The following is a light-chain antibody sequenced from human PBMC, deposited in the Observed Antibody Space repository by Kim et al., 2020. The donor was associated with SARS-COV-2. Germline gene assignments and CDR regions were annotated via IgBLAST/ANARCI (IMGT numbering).Light chain of an antibody. CDR3: QQYGGSPT. V-gene: IGKV3-20*01. Sequence: PGERATLSCRASQSVRSGRLIWYQQQPGQAPRLLIYGASSRATGIPDRFSGSGSGTDFILTISRLEPEDSAVYYCQQYGGSPTFGQGTKLEI. J-gene: IGKJ2*01. CDR1: QSVRSGR. CDR2: GAS.